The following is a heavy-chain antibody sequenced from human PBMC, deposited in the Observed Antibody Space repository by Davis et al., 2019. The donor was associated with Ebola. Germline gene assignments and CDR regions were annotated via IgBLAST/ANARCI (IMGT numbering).Heavy chain of an antibody. CDR1: GFTSNIYA. V-gene: IGHV3-23*01. Sequence: PGGSLRLSCAASGFTSNIYATMWVRQAPGKGLEWVSSISGRGDSTYYADSVKGRFTLSRDPSKNTLYLQMNSLRAEDTAVYFCAKDLPRYDDFWSGYLDVWGKGTAVTVSS. CDR3: AKDLPRYDDFWSGYLDV. D-gene: IGHD3-3*01. CDR2: ISGRGDST. J-gene: IGHJ6*03.